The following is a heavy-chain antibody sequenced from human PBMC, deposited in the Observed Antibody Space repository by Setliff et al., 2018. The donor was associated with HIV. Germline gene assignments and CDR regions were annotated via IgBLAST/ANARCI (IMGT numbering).Heavy chain of an antibody. J-gene: IGHJ4*02. V-gene: IGHV4-61*09. CDR1: GGSVNSGKYH. CDR3: ARWVYNSAWSLDY. D-gene: IGHD6-19*01. CDR2: IYTSGSP. Sequence: TLSLTCAVAGGSVNSGKYHWAWIRQPAGKGLGWIGHIYTSGSPHYKSSLTSRLTISLDTSRNQFSLKLTSVTAADSATYYCARWVYNSAWSLDYWGQATLVTVSS.